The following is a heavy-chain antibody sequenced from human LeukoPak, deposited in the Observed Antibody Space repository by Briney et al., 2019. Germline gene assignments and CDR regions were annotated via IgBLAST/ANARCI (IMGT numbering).Heavy chain of an antibody. CDR1: GYTFTSYD. D-gene: IGHD4-11*01. Sequence: ASVKVSCKASGYTFTSYDINWVRQAPGQGLEWMGWISAYNGNTNYAQKLQGRVTMTTDTSTSTAYMELRSLRSDDTAVYYCARDTSTVTTWFDPWGQGTLVTVSS. CDR3: ARDTSTVTTWFDP. J-gene: IGHJ5*02. CDR2: ISAYNGNT. V-gene: IGHV1-18*01.